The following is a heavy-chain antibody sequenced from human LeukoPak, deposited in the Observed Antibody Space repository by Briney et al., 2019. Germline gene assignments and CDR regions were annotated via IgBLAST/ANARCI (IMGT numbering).Heavy chain of an antibody. CDR1: GFTISSYG. J-gene: IGHJ4*02. D-gene: IGHD3-3*01. V-gene: IGHV3-30*18. Sequence: PGRSLRLSCAASGFTISSYGMHGVRQAPGKGLEWVAVISYDGSNKYYADSVRGRFTISRDNSKNTLYLQMNSLRAEDTAVYYCAKDLGPSIFGVPSDYWGQGTLVTVSS. CDR2: ISYDGSNK. CDR3: AKDLGPSIFGVPSDY.